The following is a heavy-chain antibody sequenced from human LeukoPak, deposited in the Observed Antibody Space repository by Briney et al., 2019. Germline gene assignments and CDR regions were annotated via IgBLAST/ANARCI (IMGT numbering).Heavy chain of an antibody. CDR2: ISSSSSYI. CDR1: GFNFAYYT. D-gene: IGHD3-22*01. J-gene: IGHJ4*02. V-gene: IGHV3-21*01. CDR3: ARKEYYYDSSGYYYY. Sequence: GGSLRLSCSVSGFNFAYYTLSWFRQPPGKGLEWVSSISSSSSYIYYADSVKGRFTISRDNAKNSLYLQMNSLRAEDTAVYYCARKEYYYDSSGYYYYWGQGTLVTVSS.